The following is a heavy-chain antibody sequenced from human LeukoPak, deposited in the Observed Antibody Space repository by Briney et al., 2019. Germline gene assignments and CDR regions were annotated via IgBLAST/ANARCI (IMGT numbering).Heavy chain of an antibody. Sequence: SETLSLTCTVSGGSISSGGYYWSWIRQHPGKGLEWIGYIYYSGSTYYNPSLKSRVTISVDTSKNQFSLELSSVTAADTAVYYCARVGYYDSSGYYWGQGTLVTVSS. D-gene: IGHD3-22*01. CDR3: ARVGYYDSSGYY. V-gene: IGHV4-31*03. CDR2: IYYSGST. CDR1: GGSISSGGYY. J-gene: IGHJ4*02.